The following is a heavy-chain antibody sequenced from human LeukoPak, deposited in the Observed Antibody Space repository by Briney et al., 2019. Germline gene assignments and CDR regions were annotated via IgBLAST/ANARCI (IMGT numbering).Heavy chain of an antibody. J-gene: IGHJ6*03. CDR3: ARGGYDYTAFYYYMDV. Sequence: ASVKVSCKASGYTFTSYAMHWVRQAPGQRLEWMGWINAGNGNTKYSQEFQGRVTITRDTSASTAYMELSSLRSEDMAVYYCARGGYDYTAFYYYMDVWGKGTTVTVSS. CDR2: INAGNGNT. V-gene: IGHV1-3*03. D-gene: IGHD4-11*01. CDR1: GYTFTSYA.